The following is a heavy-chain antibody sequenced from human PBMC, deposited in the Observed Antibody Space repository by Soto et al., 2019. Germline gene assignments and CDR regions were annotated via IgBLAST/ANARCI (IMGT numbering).Heavy chain of an antibody. J-gene: IGHJ4*02. CDR1: GYTFTVYY. V-gene: IGHV1-2*02. CDR3: AKDSSGYYGVFDY. D-gene: IGHD3-22*01. CDR2: INPKSGGT. Sequence: ASVKVSCKASGYTFTVYYMHWVRQAPGQGLEWMGWINPKSGGTMYPQKFQGRVTMTWDTSISTAYMALTRLRSDDTAVYYCAKDSSGYYGVFDYWGQGTLVTVSS.